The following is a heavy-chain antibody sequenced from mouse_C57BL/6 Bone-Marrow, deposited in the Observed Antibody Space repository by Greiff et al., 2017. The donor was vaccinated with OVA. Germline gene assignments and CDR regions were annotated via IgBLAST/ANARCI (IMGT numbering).Heavy chain of an antibody. Sequence: VHVKQSGPELVKPGASVKMSCKASGYTFTDYNMHWVKQSHGKSLEWIGYINPNNGGTSYNQKFKGKATLTVNKSSSTAYMELRSLTSEDSAVYYCAREELLEFAYWGQGTLVTVSA. V-gene: IGHV1-22*01. CDR2: INPNNGGT. D-gene: IGHD1-1*01. CDR1: GYTFTDYN. J-gene: IGHJ3*01. CDR3: AREELLEFAY.